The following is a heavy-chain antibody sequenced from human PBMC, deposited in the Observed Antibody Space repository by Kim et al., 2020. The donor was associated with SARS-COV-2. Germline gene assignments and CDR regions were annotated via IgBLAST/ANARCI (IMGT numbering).Heavy chain of an antibody. D-gene: IGHD3-10*01. CDR3: ARDNYGSGSPYWYFDL. CDR1: GGSFSGYY. Sequence: SETLSLTCAVYGGSFSGYYWSWIRQPPGKGLEWIGEINHSGSTNYNPSLKSRVTISVDTSKNQFSLKLSSVTAADTAVYYCARDNYGSGSPYWYFDLWGRGTLVTVSS. V-gene: IGHV4-34*01. J-gene: IGHJ2*01. CDR2: INHSGST.